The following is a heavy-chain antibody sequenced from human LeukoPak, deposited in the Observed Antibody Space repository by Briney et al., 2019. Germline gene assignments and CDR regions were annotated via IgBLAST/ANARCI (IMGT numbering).Heavy chain of an antibody. D-gene: IGHD2-2*01. CDR3: VKSNSRYQPWTLDI. V-gene: IGHV4-59*11. CDR2: IYYSGST. Sequence: PSETLSLTCTVSGGSISSHYWTWIRQPPGKGLEWIGYIYYSGSTNYNPSLKSRVTISVDTSKNQFSLKVNSVTAADTAMYYCVKSNSRYQPWTLDIWGRGTMVTVSS. CDR1: GGSISSHY. J-gene: IGHJ3*02.